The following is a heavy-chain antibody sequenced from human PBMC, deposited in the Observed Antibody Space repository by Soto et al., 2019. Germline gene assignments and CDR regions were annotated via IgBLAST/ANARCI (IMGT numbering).Heavy chain of an antibody. D-gene: IGHD2-8*01. J-gene: IGHJ1*01. Sequence: EVQLVQSGGGLAQPGKSLRLSCAASGFTFRKFWMHWVRQVPGKGPVWVSYISSDGTTTDYADSVEGQFTISRDNAKDTLYLQMDSLRAEDTAVYYCAIQDCTNDVCLEAAVTVGGALESWGQGTLVTVSS. CDR2: ISSDGTTT. CDR3: AIQDCTNDVCLEAAVTVGGALES. V-gene: IGHV3-74*01. CDR1: GFTFRKFW.